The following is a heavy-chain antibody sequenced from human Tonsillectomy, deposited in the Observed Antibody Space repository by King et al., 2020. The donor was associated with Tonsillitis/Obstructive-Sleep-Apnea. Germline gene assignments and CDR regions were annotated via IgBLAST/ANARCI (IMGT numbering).Heavy chain of an antibody. D-gene: IGHD1-26*01. J-gene: IGHJ2*01. CDR1: GFTFSSSA. V-gene: IGHV3-23*04. Sequence: VQLVESGGGLVQPGGSLRLSCAASGFTFSSSAMGWVRQAPGKGLEWFSSIISSGITTYYAVSVKGRFTISRDNSKSTLYLQMDSLRAEDTAIYYCAKDRVGPGWYFDLWGRGTLVTVSS. CDR2: IISSGITT. CDR3: AKDRVGPGWYFDL.